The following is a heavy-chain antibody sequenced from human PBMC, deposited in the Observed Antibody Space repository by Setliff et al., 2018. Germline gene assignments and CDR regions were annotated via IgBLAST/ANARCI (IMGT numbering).Heavy chain of an antibody. D-gene: IGHD2-21*01. CDR2: IRADGSGT. CDR1: GFYFSGSW. V-gene: IGHV3-7*01. J-gene: IGHJ3*02. CDR3: ARDPEGGEFDI. Sequence: GESLRLSCAASGFYFSGSWMAWVRQAPGQGLEWVADIRADGSGTFYVDSVRGRFTISRDNARNSLFLQMNSLSAEDTGIYYCARDPEGGEFDIWGQGALVTVSS.